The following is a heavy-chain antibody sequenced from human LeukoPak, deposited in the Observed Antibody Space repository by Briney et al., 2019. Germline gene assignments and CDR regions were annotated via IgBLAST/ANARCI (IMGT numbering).Heavy chain of an antibody. CDR3: AGDQNFKIDY. CDR1: GFTFSSYW. J-gene: IGHJ4*02. Sequence: GGSLRLSCAASGFTFSSYWMHWVRQVPGKGLVWVSRINSDGSRTRYADSVKGRFTISRGNAKNTLYLQMNSLRAEDTAVYYCAGDQNFKIDYWGQGTLVTVSS. CDR2: INSDGSRT. D-gene: IGHD2/OR15-2a*01. V-gene: IGHV3-74*01.